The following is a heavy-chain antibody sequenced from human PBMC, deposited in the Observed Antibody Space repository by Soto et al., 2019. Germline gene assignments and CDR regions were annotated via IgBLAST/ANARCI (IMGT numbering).Heavy chain of an antibody. J-gene: IGHJ6*03. CDR3: ARRARPDFYYMDV. CDR2: ISSNGVGT. V-gene: IGHV3-64*01. Sequence: PAGCMRISCSAAGIVLSGYGMEWDRQAPGKGLEYVSGISSNGVGTYYANSVQGRFTISRDNSKNTVYLQMGSLRPEDMAVYYCARRARPDFYYMDVWGKGTTVTVSS. CDR1: GIVLSGYG. D-gene: IGHD6-6*01.